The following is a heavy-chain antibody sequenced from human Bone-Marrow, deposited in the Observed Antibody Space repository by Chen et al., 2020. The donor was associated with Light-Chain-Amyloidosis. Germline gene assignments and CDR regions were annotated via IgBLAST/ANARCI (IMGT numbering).Heavy chain of an antibody. J-gene: IGHJ4*02. CDR3: ARRRDGYNFDY. V-gene: IGHV5-51*01. D-gene: IGHD5-12*01. CDR2: IYPDDSDA. CDR1: GYTFPNYW. Sequence: EVQLEQSGQEAKKPGESLKISCKGSGYTFPNYWIGWVRQMPGKGLEWMGVIYPDDSDARYSPSFEGQVTISADKSITTAYLQWRSLKASDTAMYYCARRRDGYNFDYWGQGTLVTVSS.